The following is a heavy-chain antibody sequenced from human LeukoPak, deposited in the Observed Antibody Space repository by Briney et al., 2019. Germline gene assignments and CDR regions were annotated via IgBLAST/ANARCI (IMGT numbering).Heavy chain of an antibody. CDR1: GFTFSSYE. Sequence: PGGSLGLSCAASGFTFSSYEMNWVRQAPGKGLEWVSYSSSSGSTIYYADSVKGRFTISRDNAKNSLYLQMNSLRAEDTAVYYCAREHCSSTSCSYFDYWGQGTLVTVSS. J-gene: IGHJ4*02. CDR3: AREHCSSTSCSYFDY. V-gene: IGHV3-48*03. CDR2: SSSSGSTI. D-gene: IGHD2-2*01.